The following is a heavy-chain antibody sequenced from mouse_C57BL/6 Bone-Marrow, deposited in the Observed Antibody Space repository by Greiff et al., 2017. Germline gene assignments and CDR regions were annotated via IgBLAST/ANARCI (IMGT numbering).Heavy chain of an antibody. CDR3: SSFDGNYFDC. V-gene: IGHV14-4*01. Sequence: EVHLVESGAELVRPGASVKLSCTASGFNIKDDYIHWVKQRPEQGLEWIGWIDPEIGDTEYASKFQGKATITSDTSSNTAYLQLSSLTSEDTAVYYCSSFDGNYFDCWGQGTPLTVAS. CDR1: GFNIKDDY. J-gene: IGHJ2*01. D-gene: IGHD2-3*01. CDR2: IDPEIGDT.